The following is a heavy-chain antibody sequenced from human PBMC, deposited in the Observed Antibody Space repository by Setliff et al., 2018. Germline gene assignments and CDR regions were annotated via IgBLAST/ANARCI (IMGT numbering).Heavy chain of an antibody. Sequence: SGGSLRLSCAASGFTFSSYVLTWVRQAPGKGLEWVSSISGSSVITYYADSVKGRFTISRDNSKNTLYLQMNSLRAEDTAVYYCATTKGTGWYFPFDYWGQGTLVTAPQ. V-gene: IGHV3-23*01. CDR3: ATTKGTGWYFPFDY. CDR2: ISGSSVIT. J-gene: IGHJ4*02. D-gene: IGHD6-19*01. CDR1: GFTFSSYV.